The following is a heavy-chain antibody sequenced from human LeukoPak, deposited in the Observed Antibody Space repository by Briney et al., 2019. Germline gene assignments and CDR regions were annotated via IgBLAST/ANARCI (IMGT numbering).Heavy chain of an antibody. V-gene: IGHV3-23*01. CDR1: GFTFSSYA. J-gene: IGHJ4*02. D-gene: IGHD6-13*01. Sequence: GGSLRLSCAASGFTFSSYAMSWVRQAPGKGLKWVSTINDNGDGTYYADSVKGRFTISRDNAKNSLYLQMNSLRAEDTAVYYCARGPYSSSWYYFDYWGQGTLVTVSS. CDR3: ARGPYSSSWYYFDY. CDR2: INDNGDGT.